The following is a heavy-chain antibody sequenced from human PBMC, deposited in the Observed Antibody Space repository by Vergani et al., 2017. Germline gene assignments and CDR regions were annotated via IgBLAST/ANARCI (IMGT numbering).Heavy chain of an antibody. CDR2: IYSTGST. Sequence: QVQLQESGPGLVKPSQTLSLTCSVSGDSISSGVYYWNWIRQHPGKGLEWIGYIYSTGSTHHNPSLRRRINMSVDTSKNQFSLKLNSVTAADTAMYYCARMGGYDEGDAFRIGYFDSWGPGIPVTVSS. CDR3: ARMGGYDEGDAFRIGYFDS. D-gene: IGHD3-22*01. V-gene: IGHV4-31*03. J-gene: IGHJ4*02. CDR1: GDSISSGVYY.